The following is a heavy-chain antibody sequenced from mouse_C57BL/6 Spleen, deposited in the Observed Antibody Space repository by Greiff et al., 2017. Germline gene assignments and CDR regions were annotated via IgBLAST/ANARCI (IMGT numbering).Heavy chain of an antibody. CDR2: IDPSDSYT. CDR1: GYTFTNYW. CDR3: AGTGTPYFDD. Sequence: QVQLKQPGAELVRPGTSVKLSCTASGYTFTNYWMHWVKQRPGQGLEWIGVIDPSDSYTNYNQKFKGKATLTVDTSSSTAYMQLSSLASEDSAVYYCAGTGTPYFDDWGQGTTLTVYS. J-gene: IGHJ2*01. D-gene: IGHD4-1*01. V-gene: IGHV1-59*01.